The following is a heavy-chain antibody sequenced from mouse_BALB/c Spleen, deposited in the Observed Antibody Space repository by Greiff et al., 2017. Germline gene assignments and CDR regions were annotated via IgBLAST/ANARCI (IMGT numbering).Heavy chain of an antibody. CDR3: ARRGKKYGNHFDY. D-gene: IGHD2-10*02. Sequence: DVHLVESGGGLVKPGGSLKLSCAASGFTFSSYAMSWVRQTPEKRLEWVATISSGGSYTYYPDSVKGRFIVSRDTSQSILYLQMNALRAEDTAIYYCARRGKKYGNHFDYWGQGTTLTVSS. CDR2: ISSGGSYT. V-gene: IGHV5-9-3*01. J-gene: IGHJ2*01. CDR1: GFTFSSYA.